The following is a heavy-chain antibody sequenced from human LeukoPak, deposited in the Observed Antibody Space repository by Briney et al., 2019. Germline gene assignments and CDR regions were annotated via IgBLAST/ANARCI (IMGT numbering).Heavy chain of an antibody. CDR3: ARRWWSREVLRFDP. CDR1: GFSVSSFG. J-gene: IGHJ5*02. Sequence: GGALRLSCEVSGFSVSSFGMSWVRQAPGKGLEWVANIKQDGREKYNVDTLKGRFTSSRDNAKNSLYLQMNSLRAEDTSVYYCARRWWSREVLRFDPWGQGTLVTASS. CDR2: IKQDGREK. V-gene: IGHV3-7*01. D-gene: IGHD2-15*01.